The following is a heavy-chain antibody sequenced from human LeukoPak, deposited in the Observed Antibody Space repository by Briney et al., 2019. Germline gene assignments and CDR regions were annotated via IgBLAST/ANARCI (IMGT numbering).Heavy chain of an antibody. V-gene: IGHV3-13*04. CDR1: WFTFSSYD. J-gene: IGHJ4*02. D-gene: IGHD1-26*01. CDR2: IGTAGDT. CDR3: ARGRREQMLVPEGVGGRLFDY. Sequence: GGSLRLSCAASWFTFSSYDMHWVRQATGKGLEWVSAIGTAGDTYYPGSVKGRFTISRENAKNSLYLQMNSLRAGGTAVYYCARGRREQMLVPEGVGGRLFDYWGQGTLVTVSS.